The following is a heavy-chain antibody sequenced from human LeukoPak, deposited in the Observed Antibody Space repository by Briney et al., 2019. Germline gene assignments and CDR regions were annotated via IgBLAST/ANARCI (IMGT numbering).Heavy chain of an antibody. CDR3: ARASTTVPNLLDH. D-gene: IGHD4-17*01. V-gene: IGHV3-74*01. CDR2: ISTDGSST. CDR1: GFTFSSYW. J-gene: IGHJ4*02. Sequence: GGSLRLSCAASGFTFSSYWMHWVRQAPGKGLVWVSRISTDGSSTTYADSVKGRFTISRDNAKDTLYLQMNSLRAEDTAVYYCARASTTVPNLLDHWGRGTLVTVSS.